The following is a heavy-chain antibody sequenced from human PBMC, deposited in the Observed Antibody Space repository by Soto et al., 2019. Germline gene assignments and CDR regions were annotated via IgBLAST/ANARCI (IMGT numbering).Heavy chain of an antibody. Sequence: QVQLVQSGAEVKKPGSSVKVSCKASGGTFSSYAISWVRQAPGQGREWMGGIIPIFGTANYAQKFQGRVTITADESTSTAYMELSSLRSEDTAVYYCARGEDGEQPKYYYYGMDVWGQGTTVTVSS. CDR1: GGTFSSYA. D-gene: IGHD2-21*01. J-gene: IGHJ6*02. CDR3: ARGEDGEQPKYYYYGMDV. CDR2: IIPIFGTA. V-gene: IGHV1-69*01.